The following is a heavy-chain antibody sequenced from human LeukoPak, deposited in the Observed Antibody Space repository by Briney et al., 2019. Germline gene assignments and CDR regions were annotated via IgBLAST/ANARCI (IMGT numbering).Heavy chain of an antibody. CDR1: GFTVSTNS. J-gene: IGHJ4*02. CDR2: ISGSGGRT. D-gene: IGHD3-22*01. Sequence: GGSLRLSCAVSGFTVSTNSMSWVRQAPGKGLEWVSGISGSGGRTYYANSVKGRFTISRDNSKNTLYLQMNSLRAEDTATYYCAKDGPNLPYYYDSSGHNFDSWGQGTLVTVSS. CDR3: AKDGPNLPYYYDSSGHNFDS. V-gene: IGHV3-23*01.